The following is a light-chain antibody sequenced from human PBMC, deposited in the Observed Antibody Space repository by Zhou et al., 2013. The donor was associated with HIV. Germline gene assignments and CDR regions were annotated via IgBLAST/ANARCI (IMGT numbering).Light chain of an antibody. Sequence: QSALTQPASVSGSPGQSITISCTGTSSDVGGYHYVSWYQQHPGKAPKLMIHDVSKRPSGVSNRFSGSKSGNTASLTISGLQAEDEADYYCSSYTSSSNWVFGGGTKLTVL. J-gene: IGLJ3*02. CDR3: SSYTSSSNWV. CDR1: SSDVGGYHY. CDR2: DVS. V-gene: IGLV2-14*01.